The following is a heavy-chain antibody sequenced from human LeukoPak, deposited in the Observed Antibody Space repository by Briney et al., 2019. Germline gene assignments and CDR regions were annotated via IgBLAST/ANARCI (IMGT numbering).Heavy chain of an antibody. CDR3: ITELGITTFGVVITPFDY. D-gene: IGHD3-3*01. V-gene: IGHV3-15*01. CDR2: IKSKTDGGTT. Sequence: PGGSLRLSCAASGFTFSNAWMSWVRQAPGKGLEWVGRIKSKTDGGTTDHAAPVKGRFTISRDDSKNTLYLQMNSLKTEDTAVYYCITELGITTFGVVITPFDYWGQGTLVTVSS. CDR1: GFTFSNAW. J-gene: IGHJ4*02.